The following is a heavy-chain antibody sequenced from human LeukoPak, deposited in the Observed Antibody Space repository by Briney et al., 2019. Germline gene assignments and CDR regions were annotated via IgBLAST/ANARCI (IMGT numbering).Heavy chain of an antibody. CDR2: ISSRSSYI. V-gene: IGHV3-21*01. J-gene: IGHJ4*02. CDR1: GFTFSSYS. Sequence: PGGSLRLSCAASGFTFSSYSMNWVRQAPVKGLGCVSSISSRSSYIYYADSVKGRFTISRDNAKNSLYLQMNSLRAEDTAVYYCARVGGYCSSTSCFQFDYWGQGTLVTVSS. D-gene: IGHD2-2*03. CDR3: ARVGGYCSSTSCFQFDY.